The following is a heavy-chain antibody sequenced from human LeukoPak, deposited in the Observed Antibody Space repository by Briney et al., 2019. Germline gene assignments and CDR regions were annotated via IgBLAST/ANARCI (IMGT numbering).Heavy chain of an antibody. Sequence: GGSLRLSCAASGFTFSSYEMNWVRQAPGQGLEWVSYISSSGSTIYYADSVKGRLTISRDNDKNSLYLQMNSLRAEDTAVYYCARNWLVPLDYWGQGTLVTVSS. J-gene: IGHJ4*02. CDR3: ARNWLVPLDY. V-gene: IGHV3-48*03. CDR2: ISSSGSTI. CDR1: GFTFSSYE. D-gene: IGHD6-19*01.